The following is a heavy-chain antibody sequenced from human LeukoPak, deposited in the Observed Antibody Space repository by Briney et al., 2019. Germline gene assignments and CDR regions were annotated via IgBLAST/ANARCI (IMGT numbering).Heavy chain of an antibody. CDR2: INPSGGST. CDR3: ARDRSNGDGNFDY. J-gene: IGHJ4*02. Sequence: ASVKVSCKASGYTFTSYGIGWVRQAPGQGLEWMGIINPSGGSTSYAQKFQGRVTMTRDTSTSTVYMDLSSLRSEDTAVYYCARDRSNGDGNFDYWGQGTLVTVSS. V-gene: IGHV1-46*01. CDR1: GYTFTSYG. D-gene: IGHD4-17*01.